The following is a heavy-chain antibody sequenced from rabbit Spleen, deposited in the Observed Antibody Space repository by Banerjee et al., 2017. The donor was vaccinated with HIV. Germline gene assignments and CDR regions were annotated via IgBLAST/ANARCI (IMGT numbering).Heavy chain of an antibody. CDR2: IDIGSSGFT. Sequence: QSLEESGGDLVKPGASLTLTCIASGVSFSSAYWPCWVRQAPGKGLEWIACIDIGSSGFTYFASWAKGRFTISKTSSTTVTLQMTSMTAADTATYFCARESSYAGYAGYGYAARYYGMDLWGPGTLVTVS. J-gene: IGHJ6*01. CDR1: GVSFSSAYW. CDR3: ARESSYAGYAGYGYAARYYGMDL. D-gene: IGHD6-1*01. V-gene: IGHV1S40*01.